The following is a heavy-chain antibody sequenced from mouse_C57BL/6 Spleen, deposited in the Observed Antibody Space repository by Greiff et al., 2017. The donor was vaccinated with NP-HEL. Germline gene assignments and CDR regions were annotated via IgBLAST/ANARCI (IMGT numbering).Heavy chain of an antibody. CDR2: INPNNGGT. CDR3: ARSHYAMDY. J-gene: IGHJ4*01. CDR1: GYTFTDYY. Sequence: EVQLQQSGPELVKPGAAGKRAGKASGYTFTDYYMNWVKQSHGKSLEWIGDINPNNGGTRYNQKFKGKATLTVDKSSSTAYMELRSLTSEDSAVYYCARSHYAMDYWGQGTSVTVSS. V-gene: IGHV1-26*01.